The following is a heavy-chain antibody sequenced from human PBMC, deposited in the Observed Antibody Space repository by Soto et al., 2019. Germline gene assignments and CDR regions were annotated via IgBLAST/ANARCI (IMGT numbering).Heavy chain of an antibody. CDR2: ISAYNGNT. D-gene: IGHD3-3*01. Sequence: QVQLVQSGAEVKKPGASVKVSCKASGYTFTSYGISWVRQAPGQGLEWMGWISAYNGNTNYAQKRQGRVTMSTDTSTSTAYMELRSLRSDDTAVYYCARTTITIFGVVTEYGMDVWGQGTTVTVSS. V-gene: IGHV1-18*01. CDR1: GYTFTSYG. CDR3: ARTTITIFGVVTEYGMDV. J-gene: IGHJ6*02.